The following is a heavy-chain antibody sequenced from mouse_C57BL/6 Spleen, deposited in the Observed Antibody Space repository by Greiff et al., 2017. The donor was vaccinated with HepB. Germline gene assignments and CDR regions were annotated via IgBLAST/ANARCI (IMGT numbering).Heavy chain of an antibody. D-gene: IGHD3-1*01. CDR1: GYTFTSYT. CDR3: ARSGPGYAMDY. Sequence: VQLQQSGAELARPGASVKMSCKASGYTFTSYTMHWVKQRPGQGLEWIGYINPSSGYTKYNQKFKDKATLTADKSSSTAYMQLSSLTSEDSAGYYCARSGPGYAMDYWGQGTSVTVSS. V-gene: IGHV1-4*01. J-gene: IGHJ4*01. CDR2: INPSSGYT.